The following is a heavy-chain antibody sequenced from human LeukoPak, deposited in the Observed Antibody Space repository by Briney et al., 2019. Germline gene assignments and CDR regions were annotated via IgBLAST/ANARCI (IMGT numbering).Heavy chain of an antibody. CDR1: GGSFSGYY. CDR3: ARRTGGR. D-gene: IGHD2-8*02. Sequence: PSETLSLTCAVYGGSFSGYYWSWIRQPPGKGLEWIGEINHSGSTNYNPSLKSRVTISVDTSKNQFSLKLSSVTAADTAVYYCARRTGGRWGQGTLVTVSS. J-gene: IGHJ4*02. CDR2: INHSGST. V-gene: IGHV4-34*01.